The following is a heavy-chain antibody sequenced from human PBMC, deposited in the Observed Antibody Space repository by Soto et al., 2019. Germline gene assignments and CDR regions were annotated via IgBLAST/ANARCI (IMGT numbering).Heavy chain of an antibody. CDR3: ARDGGRHSGGIDY. D-gene: IGHD1-26*01. J-gene: IGHJ4*02. V-gene: IGHV1-69*01. Sequence: QVQLVQSGAEVKKPGSSVKVSCKASGGTFSSYSINWVRQGPGQGLEWMGEIIPIFGTVNYAQKFQGRVTITADESTSTAYMELSSLRSEDTAVYYCARDGGRHSGGIDYWGQGTLVTVSS. CDR2: IIPIFGTV. CDR1: GGTFSSYS.